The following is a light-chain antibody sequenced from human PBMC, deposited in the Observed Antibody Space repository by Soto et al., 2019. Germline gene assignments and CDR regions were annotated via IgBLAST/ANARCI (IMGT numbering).Light chain of an antibody. Sequence: QSALTQAASVSGSPGQSITISCTGTSSDVGSYNYVSWYQQHPGKAPKLMIYEVSNRPSGVSNRFSGSKSGNTASLTISGLQAVDEADYYCSSYTRSSTLIFGGGTKLTVL. CDR2: EVS. CDR1: SSDVGSYNY. CDR3: SSYTRSSTLI. J-gene: IGLJ2*01. V-gene: IGLV2-14*01.